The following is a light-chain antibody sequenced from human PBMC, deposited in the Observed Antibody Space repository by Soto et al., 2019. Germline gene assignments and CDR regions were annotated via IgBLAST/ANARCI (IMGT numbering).Light chain of an antibody. CDR2: GAS. V-gene: IGKV3-20*01. J-gene: IGKJ1*01. CDR3: QQYGSSPWT. CDR1: QSVSSSY. Sequence: EIVLTQSPGTRSLSPGERATLSCRASQSVSSSYLAWYQQKPAQAPRLLIYGASSRATGIPDRFSGSGSGTDFTLTISRLEPEDFAVYYCQQYGSSPWTFGQGTKVDIK.